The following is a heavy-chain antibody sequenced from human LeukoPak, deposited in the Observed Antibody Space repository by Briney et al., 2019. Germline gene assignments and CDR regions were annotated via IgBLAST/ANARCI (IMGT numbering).Heavy chain of an antibody. CDR2: ISGIGSNT. J-gene: IGHJ4*02. D-gene: IGHD3-3*01. Sequence: GGSLRLSCAASGFTFSSYAMSWVRQAPGKGLEWVSVISGIGSNTYYADSVKGWFTISRDNSKNTLYLQLNSLRAEDTAVYYCAKDDGALRFLESFDYWGQGTLVTVSS. CDR1: GFTFSSYA. V-gene: IGHV3-23*01. CDR3: AKDDGALRFLESFDY.